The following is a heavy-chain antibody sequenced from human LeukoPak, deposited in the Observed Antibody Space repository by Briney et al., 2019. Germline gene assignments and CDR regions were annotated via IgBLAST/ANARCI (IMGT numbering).Heavy chain of an antibody. CDR3: AREGYDILTGYSPFDY. V-gene: IGHV4-39*07. Sequence: SETLSLTCTVSGGSISSSSYYWGWIRQPPGKGLGWIGRIYTSGSTNYNPSLKSRVTMSVDTSKNQFSLKLSSVTAADTAVYYCAREGYDILTGYSPFDYWGQGTLVTVSS. CDR2: IYTSGST. J-gene: IGHJ4*02. D-gene: IGHD3-9*01. CDR1: GGSISSSSYY.